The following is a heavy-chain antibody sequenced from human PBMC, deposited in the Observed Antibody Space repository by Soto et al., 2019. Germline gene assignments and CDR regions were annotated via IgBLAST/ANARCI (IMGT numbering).Heavy chain of an antibody. Sequence: ASVKVSCKASGYTFTSYAIHWVRQAPGQRLEWMGWINAGNGNTKYSQKFQDRVTMTRDTSTSTAYMELNSLRSEDTAVYYCTRGDCSGANCYFDFDEWGQRTLVTVSS. D-gene: IGHD2-15*01. V-gene: IGHV1-3*01. CDR2: INAGNGNT. J-gene: IGHJ4*02. CDR1: GYTFTSYA. CDR3: TRGDCSGANCYFDFDE.